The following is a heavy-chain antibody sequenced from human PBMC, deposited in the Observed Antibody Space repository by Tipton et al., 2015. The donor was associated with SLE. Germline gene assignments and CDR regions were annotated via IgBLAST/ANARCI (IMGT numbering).Heavy chain of an antibody. V-gene: IGHV4-34*01. CDR2: INHSGST. D-gene: IGHD6-6*01. Sequence: TLSLTCAVYGWSFSGYYWNWFRQPPGKGLEWIGEINHSGSTHYNPSLKSRVTISVDTSKNQFSLKLSSVTAADTAVYYCARYRGYSSSSPPFDYWGKGTLVTVSS. CDR1: GWSFSGYY. J-gene: IGHJ4*02. CDR3: ARYRGYSSSSPPFDY.